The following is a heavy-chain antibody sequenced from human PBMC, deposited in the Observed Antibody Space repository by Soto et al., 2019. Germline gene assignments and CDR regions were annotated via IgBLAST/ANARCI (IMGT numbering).Heavy chain of an antibody. V-gene: IGHV3-23*01. CDR3: AKTGPYCGGDCSRYFYGMDV. CDR1: GFSFRTYA. CDR2: IWGSGDRT. Sequence: GGSLRLSCAASGFSFRTYAMAWVRQAPGKGLEWVSGIWGSGDRTFYADSVKGRFTISRDNSRNTLYLQMYSLTAEDTALYYCAKTGPYCGGDCSRYFYGMDVWGQGTTVTVS. J-gene: IGHJ6*02. D-gene: IGHD2-21*02.